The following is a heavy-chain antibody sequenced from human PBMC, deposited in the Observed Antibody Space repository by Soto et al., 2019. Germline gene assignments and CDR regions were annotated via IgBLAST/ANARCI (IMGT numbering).Heavy chain of an antibody. Sequence: PGGSLRLSCEASGFTFGSHTMNWVRQAPGNGLEWVSSIDGRGTRTLYADALKGRFTISRDNARNSLYLQMNSLRAEDTAVYYCTREVQPVIRREFDYWGQGTLVTVSS. CDR1: GFTFGSHT. J-gene: IGHJ4*02. CDR2: IDGRGTRT. CDR3: TREVQPVIRREFDY. V-gene: IGHV3-21*01.